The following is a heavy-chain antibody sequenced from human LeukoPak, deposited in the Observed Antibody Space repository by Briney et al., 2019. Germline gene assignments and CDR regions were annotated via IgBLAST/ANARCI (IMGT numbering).Heavy chain of an antibody. Sequence: GGSLRLSCAASGFTFSSYWLSWVRQAPGEGLEWVANINQDGSVRYYVDSVRGRFTISRDNAKNSFLLQMNSLSAEDTAVYYCARDYSSSGSFDYWGQGALVTVSS. V-gene: IGHV3-7*04. CDR1: GFTFSSYW. CDR3: ARDYSSSGSFDY. CDR2: INQDGSVR. D-gene: IGHD3-10*01. J-gene: IGHJ4*02.